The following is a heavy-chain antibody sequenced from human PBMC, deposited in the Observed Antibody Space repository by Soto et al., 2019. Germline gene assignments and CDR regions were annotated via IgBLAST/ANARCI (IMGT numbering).Heavy chain of an antibody. J-gene: IGHJ4*02. CDR2: LSSSSGHI. Sequence: GCLRLSYSASGFTFSSYSMNWVRQAPGKGLEWVSSLSSSSGHIYYADSVKGRFTISRDNAKNSLYLQMNSLRAEDTAVYYCVRHWLATREFDYWGQGTLVTVSS. V-gene: IGHV3-21*01. CDR1: GFTFSSYS. CDR3: VRHWLATREFDY. D-gene: IGHD1-26*01.